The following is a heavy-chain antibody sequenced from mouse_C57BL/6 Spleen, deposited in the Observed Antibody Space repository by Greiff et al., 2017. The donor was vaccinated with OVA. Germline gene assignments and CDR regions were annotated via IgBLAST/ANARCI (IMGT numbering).Heavy chain of an antibody. J-gene: IGHJ2*01. CDR1: GYTFTSYW. D-gene: IGHD1-1*01. Sequence: VQLQQSGAELVMPGASVKLSCKASGYTFTSYWMHWVKQRPGQGLEWIGEIDPSDSYTNYNQKFKGKSTLTVDKSSSTAYMQLSSLTSEDSAVYYCARMITTVVAGFDYWGQGTTLTVSS. CDR3: ARMITTVVAGFDY. CDR2: IDPSDSYT. V-gene: IGHV1-69*01.